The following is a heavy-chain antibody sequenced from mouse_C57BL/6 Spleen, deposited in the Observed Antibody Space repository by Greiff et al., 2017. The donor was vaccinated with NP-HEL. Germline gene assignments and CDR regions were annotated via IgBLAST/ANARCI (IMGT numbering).Heavy chain of an antibody. Sequence: VQLQQSDAELVKPGASVKISCKVSGYTFTDHTIHWMKQRPEPGLEWIGYIYPRDGSTKYNEKFKGKATLTADKSSSTAYMQLNSLTSEDSAVYFCASPIYYGNYVWFAYWGQGTLVTVSA. V-gene: IGHV1-78*01. J-gene: IGHJ3*01. CDR2: IYPRDGST. CDR1: GYTFTDHT. D-gene: IGHD2-1*01. CDR3: ASPIYYGNYVWFAY.